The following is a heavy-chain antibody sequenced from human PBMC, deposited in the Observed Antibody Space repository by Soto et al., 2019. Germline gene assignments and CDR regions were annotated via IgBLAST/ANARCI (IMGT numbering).Heavy chain of an antibody. J-gene: IGHJ4*02. CDR1: GDTLTELS. Sequence: ASVKVPCKVSGDTLTELSIHWVSQAPGKGLEWMGGFDPEDGETIYAQKFQGRVTMTEDTSTDTAYMELSSLRSEDTAVYYCATLVPRLSSKDCSGGSCYGEVGDYWGQGTLVTVSS. V-gene: IGHV1-24*01. D-gene: IGHD2-15*01. CDR3: ATLVPRLSSKDCSGGSCYGEVGDY. CDR2: FDPEDGET.